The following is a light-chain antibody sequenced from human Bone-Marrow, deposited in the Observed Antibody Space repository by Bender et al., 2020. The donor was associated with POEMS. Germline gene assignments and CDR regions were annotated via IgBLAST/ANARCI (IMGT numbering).Light chain of an antibody. CDR1: SSDIGTFNY. CDR3: CSYATTSTYV. J-gene: IGLJ1*01. CDR2: AVT. V-gene: IGLV2-14*01. Sequence: QSALTQPASVSGSPGQSITISCTGTSSDIGTFNYVSWYQQHPGKAPKLIIYAVTNRPSGVSDRFSGSKSDTTASLTISGLQAEDEADYYCCSYATTSTYVFGTGTKVTVL.